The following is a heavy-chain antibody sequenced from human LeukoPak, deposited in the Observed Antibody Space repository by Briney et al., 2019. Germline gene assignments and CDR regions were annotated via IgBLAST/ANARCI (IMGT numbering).Heavy chain of an antibody. CDR3: AKDRGTITMTQDV. D-gene: IGHD3-22*01. V-gene: IGHV3-23*01. CDR1: GFTFRSYA. Sequence: GSLRLSCVVSGFTFRSYAMSWVRQAPGKGLEWVSAISGSSSTTYYADSVKGRFTISRDNSKNTVYLQMNSLRAEDTAVYYCAKDRGTITMTQDVWGQGTMITVSS. J-gene: IGHJ3*01. CDR2: ISGSSSTT.